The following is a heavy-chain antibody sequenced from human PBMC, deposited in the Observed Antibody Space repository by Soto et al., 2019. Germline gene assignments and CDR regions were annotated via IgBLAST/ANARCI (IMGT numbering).Heavy chain of an antibody. CDR3: VTLVDTATHFDY. Sequence: SETLSLTCTVSGGSISSSSYYWGGIRQPPGKGLEWIGSIYYSGSTYYNPSLKSRVTISVDTSKNQFSLKLSSVTAADTAVYYCVTLVDTATHFDYWGQGTLVTVSS. D-gene: IGHD5-18*01. CDR1: GGSISSSSYY. CDR2: IYYSGST. V-gene: IGHV4-39*01. J-gene: IGHJ4*02.